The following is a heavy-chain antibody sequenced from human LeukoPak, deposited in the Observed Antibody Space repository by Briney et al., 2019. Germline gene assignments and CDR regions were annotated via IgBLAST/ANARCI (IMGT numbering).Heavy chain of an antibody. CDR3: ARSERHYDILTGYYFVSDY. V-gene: IGHV5-51*01. CDR2: IYPGDSDT. CDR1: GYSFTSYW. D-gene: IGHD3-9*01. J-gene: IGHJ4*02. Sequence: GEPLKISCKGSGYSFTSYWIGWVRQMPGKGLEWMGIIYPGDSDTRYSPSFQGQVTISADKSISTAYLQWSSLKASDTAMYYCARSERHYDILTGYYFVSDYWGQGTLVTVSS.